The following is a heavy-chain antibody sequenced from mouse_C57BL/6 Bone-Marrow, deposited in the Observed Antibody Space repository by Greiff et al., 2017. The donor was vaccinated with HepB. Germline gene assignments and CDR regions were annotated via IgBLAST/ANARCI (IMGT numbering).Heavy chain of an antibody. CDR2: ISYDGSN. CDR1: GYSITSGYY. V-gene: IGHV3-6*01. J-gene: IGHJ3*01. CDR3: ARDLYDYDRAWFAY. D-gene: IGHD2-4*01. Sequence: EVQLQESGPGLVKPSQSLSLTCSVTGYSITSGYYWNWIRQFPGNKLEWMGYISYDGSNNYNPSLKNRISITRDTSKNQFFLKLNSVTTEDTATYYCARDLYDYDRAWFAYWGQGTLVTVSA.